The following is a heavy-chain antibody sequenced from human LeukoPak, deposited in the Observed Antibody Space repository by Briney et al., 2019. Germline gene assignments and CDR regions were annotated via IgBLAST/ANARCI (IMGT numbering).Heavy chain of an antibody. D-gene: IGHD4-23*01. CDR3: ARERDDYGGNSDWYFDL. J-gene: IGHJ2*01. V-gene: IGHV4-59*01. CDR1: GGSISSYY. CDR2: IYYSGST. Sequence: PSETLSLTCTVSGGSISSYYWSWIRQPPGKGLEWIAYIYYSGSTNYNPSLKSRVTISVDTSKNQFSLKLSSVTAADTAVYYCARERDDYGGNSDWYFDLWGRGTLVTVSS.